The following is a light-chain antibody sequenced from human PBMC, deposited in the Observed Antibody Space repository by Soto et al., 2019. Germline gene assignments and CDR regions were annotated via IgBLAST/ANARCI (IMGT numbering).Light chain of an antibody. Sequence: EIVLTQSPATLSLSPGERATLSCRASQSVSSSLAWYQQKPGQAPRLLIYDASNRATGIPARFSGSGSGTVFTLTISSLEPEDFAVYYCQQRSNWPLTFGGGTKVEI. CDR2: DAS. CDR3: QQRSNWPLT. J-gene: IGKJ4*01. CDR1: QSVSSS. V-gene: IGKV3-11*01.